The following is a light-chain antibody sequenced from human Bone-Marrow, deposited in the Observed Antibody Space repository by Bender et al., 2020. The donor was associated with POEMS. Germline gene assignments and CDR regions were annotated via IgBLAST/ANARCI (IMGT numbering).Light chain of an antibody. Sequence: QSVLTQPPSASGTPGQRVSISCSGSNSNIDNNPVNWYQQLPGTAPKLLIYINNQRPSGVPDRFSGSKSGTSASLAISGLQSEDEADYYCAAWEDSLNGWVFGGGTKLTVL. J-gene: IGLJ3*02. CDR3: AAWEDSLNGWV. V-gene: IGLV1-44*01. CDR1: NSNIDNNP. CDR2: INN.